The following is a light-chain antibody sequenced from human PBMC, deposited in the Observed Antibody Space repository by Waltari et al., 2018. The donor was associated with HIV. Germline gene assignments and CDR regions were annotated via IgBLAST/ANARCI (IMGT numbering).Light chain of an antibody. V-gene: IGKV1D-12*01. CDR3: QQTNSLPIT. CDR2: GAS. CDR1: QGIANW. J-gene: IGKJ5*01. Sequence: IQMTQFPSSVSASVGPRVTMTCRATQGIANWVAWYQQKPGKAPKLLIHGASILQEGVPSRFSGSGSGTFFTLTINSLQPEDFATYFCQQTNSLPITFGQGTRLDSK.